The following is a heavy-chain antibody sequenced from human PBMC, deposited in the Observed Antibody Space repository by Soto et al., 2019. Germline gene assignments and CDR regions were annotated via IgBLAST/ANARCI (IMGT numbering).Heavy chain of an antibody. CDR3: AREGDHLYYYDFWSGYYSLGY. CDR1: GYTFTGYY. J-gene: IGHJ4*02. D-gene: IGHD3-3*01. V-gene: IGHV1-2*02. CDR2: INPNSGGT. Sequence: QVQLVQSGAEVKKPGASVKVSCKASGYTFTGYYMHWVRQAPGQGLEWMGWINPNSGGTNYAQKFQGRVTMTRDTPISTAYMELSRLRSDDTAVYYCAREGDHLYYYDFWSGYYSLGYWGQGTLVTVSS.